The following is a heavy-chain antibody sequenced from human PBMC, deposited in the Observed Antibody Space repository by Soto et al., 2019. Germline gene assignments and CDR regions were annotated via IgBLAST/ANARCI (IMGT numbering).Heavy chain of an antibody. Sequence: QVQLVQSGAEVKKPGASVKVSCKASGYTFTSYGISWVRQAPGQGLEWMGWISAYNGNTNYAQKLQCRVTMTTYTSTSTAYMELRSLRSDDTVVYYCARDSFSVDTAMVPFDYWGQGTLVTVSS. V-gene: IGHV1-18*01. CDR2: ISAYNGNT. CDR1: GYTFTSYG. J-gene: IGHJ4*02. D-gene: IGHD5-18*01. CDR3: ARDSFSVDTAMVPFDY.